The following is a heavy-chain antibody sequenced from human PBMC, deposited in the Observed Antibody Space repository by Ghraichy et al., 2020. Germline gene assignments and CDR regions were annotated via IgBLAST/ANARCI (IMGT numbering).Heavy chain of an antibody. Sequence: GGSLRLSCVASGFTFRSHWMSWVRQAPGKGLDWVANIKQDGGERDYAGSAKGRITVSRDTAKSTMYLQMNSLRAEDTAVYYCARGYWYLDLWGRGTRVTVSS. V-gene: IGHV3-7*04. CDR3: ARGYWYLDL. J-gene: IGHJ2*01. CDR1: GFTFRSHW. CDR2: IKQDGGER.